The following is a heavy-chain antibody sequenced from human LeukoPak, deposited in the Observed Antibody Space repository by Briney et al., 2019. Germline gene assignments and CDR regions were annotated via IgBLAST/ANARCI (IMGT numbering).Heavy chain of an antibody. CDR1: GFTFSSYG. CDR2: LSGSGGNT. Sequence: PGGSLRLSCAASGFTFSSYGMSWVRQAPGKGLEWVSDLSGSGGNTHYADSVKGRFTISRDSSKNTLYLQMNSLRVEDTALYYCAKGGSITMTVVGNWGQGTLVTVSS. V-gene: IGHV3-23*01. D-gene: IGHD3-22*01. CDR3: AKGGSITMTVVGN. J-gene: IGHJ4*02.